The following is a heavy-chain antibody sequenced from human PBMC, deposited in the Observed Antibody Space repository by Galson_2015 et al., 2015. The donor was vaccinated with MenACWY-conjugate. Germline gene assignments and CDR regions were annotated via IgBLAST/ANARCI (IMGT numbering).Heavy chain of an antibody. CDR3: ARDNNWSFDS. Sequence: SLRLSCAASGFTFNNYWVHWVRQPPGKGLEWISYIKADGSFSNYADSVKGRFTISTDNAKNMVYLQMDGLGDEDTAVYFCARDNNWSFDSWGQGTLVTVSS. CDR1: GFTFNNYW. D-gene: IGHD1-1*01. V-gene: IGHV3-74*01. CDR2: IKADGSFS. J-gene: IGHJ4*02.